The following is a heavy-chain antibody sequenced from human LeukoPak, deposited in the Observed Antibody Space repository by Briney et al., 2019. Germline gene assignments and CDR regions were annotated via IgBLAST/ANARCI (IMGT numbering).Heavy chain of an antibody. CDR2: IYTSGST. CDR1: GGSISSGSYY. CDR3: ARNRFLEWFLPGY. Sequence: SETLSLTCTVSGGSISSGSYYWSWIRQPAGKGLEWIGRIYTSGSTNYNPSLKSRVTISVDTSKNQFSLKLSSVTAADTAVYYCARNRFLEWFLPGYWGQGTLVTVSS. D-gene: IGHD3-3*01. J-gene: IGHJ4*02. V-gene: IGHV4-61*02.